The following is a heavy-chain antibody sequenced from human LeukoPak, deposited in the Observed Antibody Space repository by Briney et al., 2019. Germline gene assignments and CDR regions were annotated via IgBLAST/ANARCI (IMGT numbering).Heavy chain of an antibody. D-gene: IGHD6-13*01. Sequence: PSETLSLTCTVSGGSISSYYWSWIRQPPGKGLEWIGYIYYSGSNNYNPSLKSRVTISVDTSKNQFSLKLSSVTAADTAVYYCASAIAAAGSFDYWGQGTLVTVSS. CDR1: GGSISSYY. CDR2: IYYSGSN. CDR3: ASAIAAAGSFDY. J-gene: IGHJ4*02. V-gene: IGHV4-59*08.